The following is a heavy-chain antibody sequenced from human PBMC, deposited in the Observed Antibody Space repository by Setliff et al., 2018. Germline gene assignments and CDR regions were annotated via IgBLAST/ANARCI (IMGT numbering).Heavy chain of an antibody. CDR1: GFTFSSYS. J-gene: IGHJ4*02. D-gene: IGHD3-16*01. CDR3: AKVDSLWDSEYYFDY. V-gene: IGHV3-48*04. Sequence: GGSLRLSCAASGFTFSSYSMNWVRQAPGKGLEWVSYISSSSSTIYYADSVKGRFSISRDNAKNSLYLQMNSLRAEDTAVYYCAKVDSLWDSEYYFDYWGQGTLVTVSS. CDR2: ISSSSSTI.